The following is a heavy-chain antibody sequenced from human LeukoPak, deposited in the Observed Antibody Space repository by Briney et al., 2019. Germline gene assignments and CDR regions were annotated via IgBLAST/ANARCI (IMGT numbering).Heavy chain of an antibody. CDR1: GGSISSDSNFF. CDR3: ASQNYYDGSGFGY. CDR2: FYYTGST. Sequence: SETLSLTCTVSGGSISSDSNFFWGWIRQPPGKGLEWIGNFYYTGSTYYNPSLKSRVTISVDTSKNQFSLKLSSVTAADTAVYYCASQNYYDGSGFGYWGQGTLVTVSS. D-gene: IGHD3-22*01. V-gene: IGHV4-39*01. J-gene: IGHJ4*02.